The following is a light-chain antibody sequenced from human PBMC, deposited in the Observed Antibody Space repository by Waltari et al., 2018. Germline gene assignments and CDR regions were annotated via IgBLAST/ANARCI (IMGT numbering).Light chain of an antibody. V-gene: IGKV1-39*01. J-gene: IGKJ2*01. CDR1: QTITFY. Sequence: DIQMTQSPSSLSASVGDRANSTCRASQTITFYLNWYQQKPGKAPKLLIYASSSLQSGVPSRFSGSGSETDFTLTISSLQPEDFATYYCQQSYSTPYTFGQGTKLEIK. CDR3: QQSYSTPYT. CDR2: ASS.